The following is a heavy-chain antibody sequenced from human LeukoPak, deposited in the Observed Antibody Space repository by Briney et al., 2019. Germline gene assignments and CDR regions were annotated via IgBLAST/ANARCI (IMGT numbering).Heavy chain of an antibody. CDR2: ISAYNGNT. D-gene: IGHD1-7*01. CDR3: ARAIANWNYVRDGENAFDI. V-gene: IGHV1-18*01. Sequence: GASVKVSCKASGYTFTSYGISWVGQAPGQGLEWMGWISAYNGNTNYAQKLQGRVTMTTDTSTSTAYMELRSLRSDDTAVYYCARAIANWNYVRDGENAFDIWGQGTMVTVSS. J-gene: IGHJ3*02. CDR1: GYTFTSYG.